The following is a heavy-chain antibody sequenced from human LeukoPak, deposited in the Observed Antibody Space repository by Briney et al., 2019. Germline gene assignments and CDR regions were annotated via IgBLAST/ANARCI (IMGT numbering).Heavy chain of an antibody. CDR1: GFTFSSYA. CDR2: ISGSGGST. J-gene: IGHJ3*02. V-gene: IGHV3-23*01. D-gene: IGHD6-13*01. CDR3: AKDLRPFTIAAAGDAFDI. Sequence: GGSLRLSCAASGFTFSSYAMSWVRQAPGKGLEWVSAISGSGGSTYYADSVKGRFTISRDNSKNTLYLQMNSLRAEDTAVYYCAKDLRPFTIAAAGDAFDIWGQGTMVTVSS.